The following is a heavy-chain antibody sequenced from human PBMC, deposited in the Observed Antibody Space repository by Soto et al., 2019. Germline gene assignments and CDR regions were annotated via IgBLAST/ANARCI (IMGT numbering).Heavy chain of an antibody. J-gene: IGHJ4*02. Sequence: PGGSLRLPCAASGFTLSSYPSRWGRQAPCWWLERVAVILYDGSNKNYPAYLKGRFTIYRDNSKKTLYLQMDRLRAEGTAVYYCAREGEEITIFGVVINRPHSGSRLYGYWGQGTRGTVS. CDR1: GFTLSSYP. D-gene: IGHD3-3*01. CDR3: AREGEEITIFGVVINRPHSGSRLYGY. V-gene: IGHV3-30-3*01. CDR2: ILYDGSNK.